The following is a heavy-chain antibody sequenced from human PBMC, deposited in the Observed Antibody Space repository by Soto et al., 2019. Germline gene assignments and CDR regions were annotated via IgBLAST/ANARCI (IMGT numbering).Heavy chain of an antibody. CDR1: GDSISSTNW. CDR3: ARGGTGDLGA. J-gene: IGHJ5*02. CDR2: IYHSGST. V-gene: IGHV4-4*02. Sequence: QVQLQESGPGLVKPSGTLSLTCAVSGDSISSTNWWTWVRQPPGKGLEWIGEIYHSGSTNYNPSLKSRVTISVDMSKNQFSLTLTSVTAADTAVYYCARGGTGDLGAWGQGTLVTVSS. D-gene: IGHD7-27*01.